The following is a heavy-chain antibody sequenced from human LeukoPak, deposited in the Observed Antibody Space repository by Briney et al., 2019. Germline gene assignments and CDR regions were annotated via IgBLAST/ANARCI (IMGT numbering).Heavy chain of an antibody. Sequence: SQTLPLTCTVSGVSIGSSPYHWGWIRQPPGKGLEWFGSIFSSGTAHYNPSLMSRVTISVDTSKNQFSLKLSSVTVADTAVYYCARHRWTGTFNFDYWGQGTLVTVSS. D-gene: IGHD1-1*01. CDR1: GVSIGSSPYH. J-gene: IGHJ4*02. CDR2: IFSSGTA. CDR3: ARHRWTGTFNFDY. V-gene: IGHV4-39*01.